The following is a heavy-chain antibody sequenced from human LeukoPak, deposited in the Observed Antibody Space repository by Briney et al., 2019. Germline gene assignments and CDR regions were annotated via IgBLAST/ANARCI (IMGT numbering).Heavy chain of an antibody. D-gene: IGHD2-21*01. CDR2: ISVSGAGT. V-gene: IGHV3-23*01. CDR1: GFTFSSYA. Sequence: GGSLRLSCAASGFTFSSYAMSWVRQAPGKGLEWVSGISVSGAGTYYADSVKGRFTISRDNSKDTLYLQMNSLRAEDTAIFYCAKIVDNNYLRSVDSWGQGTLVTVSS. CDR3: AKIVDNNYLRSVDS. J-gene: IGHJ4*02.